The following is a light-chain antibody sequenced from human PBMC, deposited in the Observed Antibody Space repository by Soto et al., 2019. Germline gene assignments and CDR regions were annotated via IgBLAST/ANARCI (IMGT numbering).Light chain of an antibody. CDR3: GTWDFGLSTVV. V-gene: IGLV1-51*01. CDR2: DNN. Sequence: QSVLTQPPSVSATPGQKVTISCSGSSFNIGNNYVSWYQQLPGTAPKLLIYDNNKRPSGIPDRFSGSKSVTSATLDITGLQTGDEAHYYCGTWDFGLSTVVFGGGTKLTVL. CDR1: SFNIGNNY. J-gene: IGLJ2*01.